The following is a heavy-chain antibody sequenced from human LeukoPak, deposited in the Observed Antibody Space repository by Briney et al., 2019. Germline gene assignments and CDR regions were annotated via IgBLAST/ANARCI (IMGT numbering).Heavy chain of an antibody. CDR3: AKDRRYCSGYSCPYYFDY. J-gene: IGHJ4*02. CDR1: GFTFTSA. D-gene: IGHD2-15*01. V-gene: IGHV3-23*01. Sequence: HSGGSLRLSGTASGFTFTSAMSWVRQAPGKGLEWVSAISGSGDNTYYADSVKGRFTISRDNSKNTLYLQMNSLRAEDTAVYYCAKDRRYCSGYSCPYYFDYWGQGTLVTVS. CDR2: ISGSGDNT.